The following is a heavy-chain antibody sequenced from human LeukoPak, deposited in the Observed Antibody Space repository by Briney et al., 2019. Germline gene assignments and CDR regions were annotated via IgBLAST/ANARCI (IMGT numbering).Heavy chain of an antibody. D-gene: IGHD1/OR15-1a*01. J-gene: IGHJ6*03. CDR2: IYSSGST. V-gene: IGHV4-61*02. Sequence: SETLSLTCTVSRASITSGSYYWSWIRQPAGKGLEWIGRIYSSGSTSYNSSLMSRVTISVDTSNNQFSLNLTSVTAADTAVYYCARLAPNKYYLYYMDVWGKGTTVTVSS. CDR3: ARLAPNKYYLYYMDV. CDR1: RASITSGSYY.